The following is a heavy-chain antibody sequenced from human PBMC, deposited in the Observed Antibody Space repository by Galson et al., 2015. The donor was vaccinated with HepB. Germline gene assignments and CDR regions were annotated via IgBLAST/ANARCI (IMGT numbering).Heavy chain of an antibody. D-gene: IGHD1/OR15-1a*01. J-gene: IGHJ3*02. CDR2: INHNGIS. V-gene: IGHV4-34*01. CDR1: GGSFNGYS. Sequence: ETLSLPCAVYGGSFNGYSWPWIRQSPGKGLNWIGEINHNGISNSNPSLKSRVTISVDTSKNQFSLKVTSVTAADMAVYYCARGGRQLLAHLRVHGLDIWGQGTMVTVSS. CDR3: ARGGRQLLAHLRVHGLDI.